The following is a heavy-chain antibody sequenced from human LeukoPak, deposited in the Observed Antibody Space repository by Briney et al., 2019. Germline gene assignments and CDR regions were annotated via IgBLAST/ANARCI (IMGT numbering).Heavy chain of an antibody. CDR3: ARDQGQLPNFDY. J-gene: IGHJ4*02. D-gene: IGHD5-18*01. V-gene: IGHV4-4*07. CDR1: GGSISSYY. Sequence: SETLSLTCTVSGGSISSYYWSWIRQPAGKGLEWIGRIYTSGSTSYNPSLKSRVTISVDKSKNQFSLKLSSVTAADTAVYYCARDQGQLPNFDYWGQGTLVTVSS. CDR2: IYTSGST.